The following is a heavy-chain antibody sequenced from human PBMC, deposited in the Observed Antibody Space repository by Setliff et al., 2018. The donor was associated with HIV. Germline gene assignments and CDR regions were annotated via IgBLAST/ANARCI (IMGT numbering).Heavy chain of an antibody. V-gene: IGHV4-34*01. CDR3: VRDYSGYYSNAFDF. CDR1: GGSFSSYY. CDR2: IYHSGST. D-gene: IGHD3-22*01. J-gene: IGHJ3*01. Sequence: PSETLSLTCAVYGGSFSSYYWIWIRQPPGKGLEWIGTIYHSGSTYYNPSLKSRVTLSVDTSKNQFSLKLNSVIAADTAVYYCVRDYSGYYSNAFDFWGQGTMVTVSS.